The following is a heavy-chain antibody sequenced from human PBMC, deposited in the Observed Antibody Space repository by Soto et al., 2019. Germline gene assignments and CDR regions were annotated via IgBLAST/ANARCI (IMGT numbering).Heavy chain of an antibody. J-gene: IGHJ6*02. CDR2: ISFDGSNQ. V-gene: IGHV3-30-3*01. CDR3: ARGSRGMDV. Sequence: QVQLVESGGGVVQPGRSLRLSCTASGFSFSGYNMNWVRQAPGKGLEWVAFISFDGSNQDYADSVKGRFTISRDNSRNTLYLQMNSLGAEDRAVYYCARGSRGMDVWGQGTTVTVSS. CDR1: GFSFSGYN.